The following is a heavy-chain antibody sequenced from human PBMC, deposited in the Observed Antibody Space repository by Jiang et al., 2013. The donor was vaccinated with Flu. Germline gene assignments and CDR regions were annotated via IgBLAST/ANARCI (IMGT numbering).Heavy chain of an antibody. V-gene: IGHV3-30*18. D-gene: IGHD2-21*02. CDR2: ISYDGSNK. J-gene: IGHJ4*02. CDR1: GLTFSRYG. CDR3: AKDGYRKVTAINY. Sequence: VQLLESGGGVVQPGRSLRLSCAASGLTFSRYGMHWVRQAPGKGLEWVAVISYDGSNKYYADSVKGRFTISRDNSKNTLNLQMNSLRAEDTAVYYCAKDGYRKVTAINYWGQGTLVTVSS.